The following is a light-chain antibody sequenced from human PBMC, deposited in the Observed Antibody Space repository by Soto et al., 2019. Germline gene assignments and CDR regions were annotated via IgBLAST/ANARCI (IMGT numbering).Light chain of an antibody. Sequence: DIQLTQSPSFLSASVGDRVTITCRASQGISSYLAWYQQKPGKAPKLLIYAASTLQSGVPSRFSGSGSGTEFTLTISSLQPEDYATYYCQQLNSFGPGPKVDIK. J-gene: IGKJ3*01. CDR3: QQLNS. V-gene: IGKV1-9*01. CDR1: QGISSY. CDR2: AAS.